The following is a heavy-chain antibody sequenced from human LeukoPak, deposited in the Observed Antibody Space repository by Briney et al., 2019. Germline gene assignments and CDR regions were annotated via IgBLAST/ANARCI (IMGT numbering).Heavy chain of an antibody. CDR3: ARLGTYYYDSSGS. D-gene: IGHD3-22*01. V-gene: IGHV4-34*01. Sequence: SETLSLTCAVYGGSFSGYYWSWIRQPPGKGLEWIGEINHSGSTNYNPSLKSRVTISVDTSKNQFSLKLSSVTAADTAVYYCARLGTYYYDSSGSWGQGTLVTVSS. CDR2: INHSGST. CDR1: GGSFSGYY. J-gene: IGHJ5*02.